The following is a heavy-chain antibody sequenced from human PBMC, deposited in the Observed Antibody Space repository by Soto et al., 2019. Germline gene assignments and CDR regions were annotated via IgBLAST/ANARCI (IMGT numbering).Heavy chain of an antibody. V-gene: IGHV1-2*02. J-gene: IGHJ4*02. CDR3: ARVGYNGGWYAY. Sequence: ASVKVSCKASGYSFTGYYMHWVRQAPGQGLEWMGWINPNSGGTKYAEKFQGRVTMTRDTSISTAYMELTRLRSDDTAVYYCARVGYNGGWYAYWGQGALVTVLL. CDR1: GYSFTGYY. CDR2: INPNSGGT. D-gene: IGHD6-19*01.